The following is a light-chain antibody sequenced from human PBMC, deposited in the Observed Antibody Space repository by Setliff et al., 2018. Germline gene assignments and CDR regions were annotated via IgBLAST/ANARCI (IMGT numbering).Light chain of an antibody. Sequence: QSALTQPLSASGSPGQSVTISCTGTSSDVGAYKYVSWYQQHPGKAPKLMIYEVTRRPSGVPDRFSGSKSGNTASLTVSGLQAEDEADYYCSSYAGSNKLVFGTGTKVTVL. V-gene: IGLV2-8*01. CDR2: EVT. CDR3: SSYAGSNKLV. CDR1: SSDVGAYKY. J-gene: IGLJ1*01.